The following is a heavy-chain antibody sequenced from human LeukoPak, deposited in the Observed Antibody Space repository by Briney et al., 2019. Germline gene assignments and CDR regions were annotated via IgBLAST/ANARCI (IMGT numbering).Heavy chain of an antibody. CDR2: INHSGST. Sequence: PSETLSLTCAVYGGSFSGYYWSWIRQPPGKGLEWIGEINHSGSTNYNPSLKSRVTISVDTSKNQFSLKLSSVTAADTAVYYCASGCSGGSCYPYWGQGTLVTVSS. J-gene: IGHJ4*02. D-gene: IGHD2-15*01. CDR3: ASGCSGGSCYPY. CDR1: GGSFSGYY. V-gene: IGHV4-34*01.